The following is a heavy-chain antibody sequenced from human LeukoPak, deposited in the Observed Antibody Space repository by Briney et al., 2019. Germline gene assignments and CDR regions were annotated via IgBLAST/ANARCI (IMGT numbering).Heavy chain of an antibody. CDR1: GFTFSSYW. J-gene: IGHJ4*02. CDR3: ARETYSSSPDY. V-gene: IGHV3-74*01. D-gene: IGHD6-13*01. CDR2: IKSDGSST. Sequence: GGSLRLSCAASGFTFSSYWMHWVRQAPGKGLVWVSRIKSDGSSTSYADSVKGRFTISRDNAKNTLYLQMNSLRAEDTAVYYCARETYSSSPDYWGQGTLVTVSS.